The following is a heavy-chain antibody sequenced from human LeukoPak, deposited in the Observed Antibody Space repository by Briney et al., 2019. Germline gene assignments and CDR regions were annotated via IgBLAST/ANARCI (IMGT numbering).Heavy chain of an antibody. J-gene: IGHJ6*03. CDR2: ISAYNGNT. D-gene: IGHD3-9*01. V-gene: IGHV1-18*01. Sequence: ASVKVSRKASGYTFTSYGISWVRQAPGQGLEWMGWISAYNGNTNYAQKLQGRVTMTTDTSTSTAYMELRSLRSDDTAVYYRARATPGYSSPGYYYYMDVWGKGTTVTVSS. CDR1: GYTFTSYG. CDR3: ARATPGYSSPGYYYYMDV.